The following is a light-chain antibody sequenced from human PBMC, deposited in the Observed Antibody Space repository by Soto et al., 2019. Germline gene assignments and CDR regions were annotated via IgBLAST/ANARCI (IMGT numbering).Light chain of an antibody. CDR3: AAWDDSLNSWV. Sequence: QPVLTQPPSASGTPGQRVTISCSGSSFNIGRNPVNWYQQFPGTAPKLLIYTNDQRPSGVPDRFSGSKSGTSASLAISGLQSEDEADYYCAAWDDSLNSWVFGGGTKLTVL. J-gene: IGLJ3*02. CDR2: TND. V-gene: IGLV1-44*01. CDR1: SFNIGRNP.